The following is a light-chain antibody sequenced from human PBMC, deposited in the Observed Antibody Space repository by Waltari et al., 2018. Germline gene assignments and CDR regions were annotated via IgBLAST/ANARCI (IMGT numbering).Light chain of an antibody. CDR1: QDTKIF. CDR2: DAS. CDR3: QQYDDLPLT. Sequence: DIQMTQSPASLSASVGDRVTITCQASQDTKIFLNWYQQKSGKAPKLLIYDASNLQPGVPSRFSVSGSGTDFAFTISSLQPEDVATYYCQQYDDLPLTFGGGTKVEIQ. V-gene: IGKV1-33*01. J-gene: IGKJ4*01.